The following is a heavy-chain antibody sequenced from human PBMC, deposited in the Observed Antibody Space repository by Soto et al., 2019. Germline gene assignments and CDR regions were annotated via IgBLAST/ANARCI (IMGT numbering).Heavy chain of an antibody. CDR2: IRSKAYGGTT. J-gene: IGHJ4*02. Sequence: AGGSLRLSCTASGFTFGDYAMSWFRQAPGKGLEWVGFIRSKAYGGTTEYAASVKGRFTISRDDSKSIAYLQMNSLKTEDTAVYYCTRDYGDYTPYYFDYWGQGTLVTVSS. V-gene: IGHV3-49*03. CDR1: GFTFGDYA. CDR3: TRDYGDYTPYYFDY. D-gene: IGHD4-17*01.